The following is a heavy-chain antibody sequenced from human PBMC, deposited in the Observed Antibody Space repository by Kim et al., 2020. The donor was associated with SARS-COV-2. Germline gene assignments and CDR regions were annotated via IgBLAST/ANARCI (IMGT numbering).Heavy chain of an antibody. J-gene: IGHJ6*02. CDR3: AKDLGYSYGNYGMDV. D-gene: IGHD5-18*01. Sequence: GGSLRLSCAASGFTFSSYGMHWVRQAPGKGLEWVAVIWYDGSNKYYADSVKGRFTISRDNSKNTLYLQMNSLRAEDTAVYYCAKDLGYSYGNYGMDVWGQGTTVTVSS. CDR1: GFTFSSYG. V-gene: IGHV3-33*06. CDR2: IWYDGSNK.